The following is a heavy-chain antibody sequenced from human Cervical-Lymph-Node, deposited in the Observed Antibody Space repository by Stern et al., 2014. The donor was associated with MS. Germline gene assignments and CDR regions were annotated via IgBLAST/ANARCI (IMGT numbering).Heavy chain of an antibody. Sequence: EVQLVQSGGGLVQPGRSLTVSCAASGFTFDDYAMHWVRQAPGKGLEWVSGISWNSGTIDYADSVKGRFTVSRDNAKNSLYLQMNSLRIEDTASYYCAKISDNAFDIWGQGTMVTVSS. CDR1: GFTFDDYA. V-gene: IGHV3-9*01. CDR2: ISWNSGTI. D-gene: IGHD1-26*01. J-gene: IGHJ3*02. CDR3: AKISDNAFDI.